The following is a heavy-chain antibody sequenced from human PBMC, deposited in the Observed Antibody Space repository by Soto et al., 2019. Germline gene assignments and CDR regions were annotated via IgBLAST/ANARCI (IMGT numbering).Heavy chain of an antibody. CDR1: GYTFTSYG. Sequence: ASVKVSCKASGYTFTSYGISWVRQAPGQGLEWMGWISAYNGNTNYAQKLQGRVTMTTDTSTSTAYMELRSLRAEDTAVYYCARAPSHSDLHLAFEYWGRGTLVTVSS. CDR2: ISAYNGNT. CDR3: ARAPSHSDLHLAFEY. J-gene: IGHJ4*02. V-gene: IGHV1-18*01. D-gene: IGHD3-3*01.